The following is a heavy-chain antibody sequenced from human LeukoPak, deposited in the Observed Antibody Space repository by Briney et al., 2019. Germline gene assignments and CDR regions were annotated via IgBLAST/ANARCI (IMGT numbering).Heavy chain of an antibody. V-gene: IGHV3-7*03. CDR3: ARGHCGGDCYSIFDY. Sequence: GGSLRLSCAASGFTFSSYWMSWVRQAPGKGLEWVANIKQDGSEKYYVDSVQGRFTISRDNAKNSLYLTMNSLRAEDTAVYYCARGHCGGDCYSIFDYWGQGTLVTVSS. CDR2: IKQDGSEK. D-gene: IGHD2-21*02. J-gene: IGHJ4*02. CDR1: GFTFSSYW.